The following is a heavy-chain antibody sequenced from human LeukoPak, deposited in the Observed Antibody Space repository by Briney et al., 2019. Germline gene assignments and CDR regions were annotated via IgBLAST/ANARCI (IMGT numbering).Heavy chain of an antibody. CDR2: IYTSGST. CDR1: GGSISSYY. D-gene: IGHD3-22*01. Sequence: SETLSLTCTVSGGSISSYYWSWIRQPAGKGLEWIGRIYTSGSTSYNPSLKSRVTMSVDTSKNQFSLKLSSVTAADTAVYYCARDYYDSSGYPHDAFDIWGQGTMVTVSS. V-gene: IGHV4-4*07. J-gene: IGHJ3*02. CDR3: ARDYYDSSGYPHDAFDI.